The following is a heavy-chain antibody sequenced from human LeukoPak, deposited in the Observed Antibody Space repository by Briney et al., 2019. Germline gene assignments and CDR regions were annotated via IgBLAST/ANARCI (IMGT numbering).Heavy chain of an antibody. D-gene: IGHD3-9*01. CDR3: ASFDTVTHDAFGI. CDR1: GGSFSGYY. CDR2: INHSGST. J-gene: IGHJ3*02. V-gene: IGHV4-34*01. Sequence: SETLSLTCAVYGGSFSGYYWSWIRQPPGKGLEWIGEINHSGSTNYNPSLKSRVTISVDTSKNQFSLKLSSVTAADTAVYYCASFDTVTHDAFGIWGQGTMVTVSS.